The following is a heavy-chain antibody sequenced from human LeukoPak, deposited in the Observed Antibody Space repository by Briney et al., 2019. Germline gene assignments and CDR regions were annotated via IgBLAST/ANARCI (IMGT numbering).Heavy chain of an antibody. CDR1: GFTFSNYA. CDR3: ARARFGYNRGPFDY. CDR2: ISYDGSDK. V-gene: IGHV3-30-3*01. D-gene: IGHD5-24*01. Sequence: GGSLRLSCAASGFTFSNYAMHWVRQAPGKGLEWVAFISYDGSDKHYADSVKGRFTISRDNSKNTLYLQMNSLRPEDTAVYYCARARFGYNRGPFDYWGQGILVTVSS. J-gene: IGHJ4*02.